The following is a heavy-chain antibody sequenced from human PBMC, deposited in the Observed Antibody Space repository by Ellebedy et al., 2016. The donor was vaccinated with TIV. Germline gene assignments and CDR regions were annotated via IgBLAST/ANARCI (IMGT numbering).Heavy chain of an antibody. CDR2: IIPIFGTA. CDR3: ARGSTVTTLHYYYYGMDV. D-gene: IGHD4-17*01. CDR1: GGTFSSYA. Sequence: SVKVSXXASGGTFSSYAISWVRQAPGQGLEWMGGIIPIFGTANYAQKFQGRVTITADKSTSTAYMELSSLRSEDTAVYYCARGSTVTTLHYYYYGMDVWGQGTTVTVSS. J-gene: IGHJ6*02. V-gene: IGHV1-69*06.